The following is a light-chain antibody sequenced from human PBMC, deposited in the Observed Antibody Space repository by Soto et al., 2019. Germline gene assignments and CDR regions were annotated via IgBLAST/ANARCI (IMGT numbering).Light chain of an antibody. Sequence: DIQMTQSPSSLSASVGDRVTITCRASRIISFYLNWYQQKPGKSPKLLIHGESSLQNGLPSRFSGSGSGTDFTLTISSLQPEDFASYYRKQSYSNLTFGGGNTVDI. V-gene: IGKV1-39*01. CDR2: GES. CDR3: KQSYSNLT. CDR1: RIISFY. J-gene: IGKJ4*01.